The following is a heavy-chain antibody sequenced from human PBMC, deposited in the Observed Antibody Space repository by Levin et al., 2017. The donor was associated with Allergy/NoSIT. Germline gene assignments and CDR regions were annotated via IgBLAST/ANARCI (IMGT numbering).Heavy chain of an antibody. CDR2: IYPADSDT. CDR3: AGKSSGHCAL. CDR1: GYSFTYFW. V-gene: IGHV5-51*01. D-gene: IGHD2-21*01. J-gene: IGHJ2*01. Sequence: PGGSLRLSCKASGYSFTYFWIGWVRQVPGKGLEWMGVIYPADSDTRYNPSFEGHVTISADKSINTAYLQWSSLNSSDTAMYYCAGKSSGHCALWGRGTLVTVSS.